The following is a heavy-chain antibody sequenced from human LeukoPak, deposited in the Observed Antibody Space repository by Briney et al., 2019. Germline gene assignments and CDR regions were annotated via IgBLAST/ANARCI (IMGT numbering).Heavy chain of an antibody. D-gene: IGHD3-3*01. J-gene: IGHJ6*02. CDR3: ARVGYDFWSGYYASDPYGMDV. CDR2: ISSSGSTI. Sequence: PGGSLRLSCAASGFTFSSYAMSWVRQAPGKGLEWVSYISSSGSTIYYADSVKGRFTISRDNAKNSLYLQMNSLRAEDTAVYYCARVGYDFWSGYYASDPYGMDVWGQGTTVTVSS. CDR1: GFTFSSYA. V-gene: IGHV3-48*04.